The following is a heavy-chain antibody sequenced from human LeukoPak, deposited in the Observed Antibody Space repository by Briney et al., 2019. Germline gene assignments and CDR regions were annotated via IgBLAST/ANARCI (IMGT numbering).Heavy chain of an antibody. D-gene: IGHD5-12*01. CDR3: ARDEGDPGYSGYGFDY. Sequence: PGGSLRLSCAASGFTLSSYWMSWVRQAPGKGLEWVANIKQDGSEKYYVDSVKGRFTISRDNAKNSLYLQMNSLRAEDTAVYYCARDEGDPGYSGYGFDYWGQGTLVTVSS. CDR1: GFTLSSYW. V-gene: IGHV3-7*01. J-gene: IGHJ4*02. CDR2: IKQDGSEK.